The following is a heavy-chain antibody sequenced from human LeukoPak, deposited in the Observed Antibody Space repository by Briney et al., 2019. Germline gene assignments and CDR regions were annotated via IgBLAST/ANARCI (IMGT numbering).Heavy chain of an antibody. V-gene: IGHV3-33*01. J-gene: IGHJ4*02. CDR2: IWYNGSNK. D-gene: IGHD2-2*01. CDR3: ARDLYCSSTSCRARGFHY. Sequence: GRSLRLSCAASGFTFSSYGMHWVRQAPGKGLEWVAVIWYNGSNKYYADSVKGRFTISRDNSENTLYLQMDSLRAEDTAEYYCARDLYCSSTSCRARGFHYWGQGTLVTVSS. CDR1: GFTFSSYG.